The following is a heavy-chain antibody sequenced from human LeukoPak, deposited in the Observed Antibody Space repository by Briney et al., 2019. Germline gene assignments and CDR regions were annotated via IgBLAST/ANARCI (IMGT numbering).Heavy chain of an antibody. CDR3: ARGYHDILTAYYYFDY. CDR2: IKSKTDGGTT. D-gene: IGHD3-9*01. Sequence: PGGSLRLSCAASGFTFSNAWMSWVRQAPGKGLEWVGRIKSKTDGGTTDYAAPVKGRFTISRDDSKNTAYLQMNSLKTEDTAVYYCARGYHDILTAYYYFDYWGQGTLVTVSS. CDR1: GFTFSNAW. J-gene: IGHJ4*02. V-gene: IGHV3-15*01.